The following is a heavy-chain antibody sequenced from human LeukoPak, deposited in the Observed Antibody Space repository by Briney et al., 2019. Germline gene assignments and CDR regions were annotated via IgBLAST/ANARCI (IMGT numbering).Heavy chain of an antibody. CDR2: IYYSGST. CDR3: ARVGYSSGWYRGTVNYHYYMDV. J-gene: IGHJ6*03. V-gene: IGHV4-59*13. D-gene: IGHD6-19*01. CDR1: GGSISSYY. Sequence: SETLSLTCTVSGGSISSYYWSWIRQPPGKGLEWIGYIYYSGSTNYNPSLKSRVTISVDTSKNQFSLKLSSVTAADTAVYYCARVGYSSGWYRGTVNYHYYMDVWGKGTTVTISS.